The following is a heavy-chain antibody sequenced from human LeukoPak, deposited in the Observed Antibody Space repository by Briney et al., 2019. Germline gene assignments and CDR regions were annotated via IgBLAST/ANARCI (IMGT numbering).Heavy chain of an antibody. J-gene: IGHJ4*02. CDR3: ARVWEQLVPDY. CDR1: GYTFTGYY. Sequence: ASVKVSCKASGYTFTGYYMHWVRQAPGQGLEWMGWINPNSGGTNYAQKFQGRITITRNTSISTAYMELSSLRSEDTAVYYCARVWEQLVPDYWGQGTLVTVSS. CDR2: INPNSGGT. V-gene: IGHV1-2*02. D-gene: IGHD6-13*01.